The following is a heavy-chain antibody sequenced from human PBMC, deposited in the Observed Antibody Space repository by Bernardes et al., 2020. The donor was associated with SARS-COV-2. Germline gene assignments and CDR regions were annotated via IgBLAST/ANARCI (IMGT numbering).Heavy chain of an antibody. Sequence: ASVKVSCKASGYTFTDYFIHCVRQAPGQRLEWMGWINPNTGCTNYVQKFQGRVTMTRDTSITTAYMELSWLGSDDTAIYYCARTRTTISTTGIPVDYWGQGTLVTVSS. D-gene: IGHD2-21*02. V-gene: IGHV1-2*02. CDR2: INPNTGCT. CDR1: GYTFTDYF. J-gene: IGHJ4*02. CDR3: ARTRTTISTTGIPVDY.